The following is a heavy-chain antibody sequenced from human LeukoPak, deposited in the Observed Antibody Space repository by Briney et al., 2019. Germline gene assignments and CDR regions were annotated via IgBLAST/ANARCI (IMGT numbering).Heavy chain of an antibody. Sequence: SQTLSLTCAISGDSVSSNNGAWNWVRQSPSRGLEWLGRTYYRSNWYYDYAESMKGRITISPDTSKNQFSLQLTSVTPEDTAVYYCTRDLGASGWYTFDYWGQGTLVTVSS. V-gene: IGHV6-1*01. CDR1: GDSVSSNNGA. D-gene: IGHD6-19*01. CDR2: TYYRSNWYY. CDR3: TRDLGASGWYTFDY. J-gene: IGHJ4*02.